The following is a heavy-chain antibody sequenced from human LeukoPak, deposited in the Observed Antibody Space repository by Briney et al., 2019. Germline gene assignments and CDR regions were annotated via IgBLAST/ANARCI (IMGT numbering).Heavy chain of an antibody. CDR2: INSDGSKT. CDR3: AREGSLEYYFDY. J-gene: IGHJ4*02. D-gene: IGHD3-10*01. CDR1: GFTFSDYY. Sequence: GGSLRLSCAASGFTFSDYYMSWIRQAPGKGLVWVSRINSDGSKTSHADSVKGRFTISRDNAKNTLYLQMNGLRAEDTAVYYCAREGSLEYYFDYWGRGTLVTVSS. V-gene: IGHV3-74*01.